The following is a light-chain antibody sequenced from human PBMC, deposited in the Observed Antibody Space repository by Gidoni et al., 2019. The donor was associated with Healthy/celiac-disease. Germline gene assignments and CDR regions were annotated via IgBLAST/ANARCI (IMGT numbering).Light chain of an antibody. Sequence: SYELTQLPSVSVSPGQTASITCSGDKLGDKHACWYQQKPGQSPVLVIYQDSKLPSGIPERFSGSNTGNTATLTISGTQAMDEADYYCQAWDSSFVVFGGGTKLTVL. CDR2: QDS. V-gene: IGLV3-1*01. CDR1: KLGDKH. J-gene: IGLJ2*01. CDR3: QAWDSSFVV.